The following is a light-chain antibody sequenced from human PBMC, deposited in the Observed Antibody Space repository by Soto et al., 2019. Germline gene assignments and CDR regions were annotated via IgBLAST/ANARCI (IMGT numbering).Light chain of an antibody. Sequence: DIQVTQSPSTQSAYVGDRVTITCRASQSISSWLAWYQQKPGKAPKLLIFDASNLETGVPSRFSGSRSGTEFTLTITSLQPDDFATYYCQQYSSYPSTFGQGTKVEV. CDR2: DAS. J-gene: IGKJ1*01. CDR3: QQYSSYPST. CDR1: QSISSW. V-gene: IGKV1-5*01.